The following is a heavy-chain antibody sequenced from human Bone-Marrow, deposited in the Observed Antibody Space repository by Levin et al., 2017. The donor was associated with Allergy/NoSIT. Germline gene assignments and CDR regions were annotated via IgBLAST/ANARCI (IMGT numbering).Heavy chain of an antibody. D-gene: IGHD6-19*01. J-gene: IGHJ6*03. V-gene: IGHV3-15*01. CDR3: ARLGGFCSSSGCRLNYYYMDV. CDR2: ILKKTDGGSA. Sequence: KSGGSLRLSCAASGFTFSDAWISWVRQAPGKGLEWVARILKKTDGGSAGYAAAVKDRFTVSRDDSEDTVYLQMSSLKTEDTAVYYCARLGGFCSSSGCRLNYYYMDVWGKGTPVTVSS. CDR1: GFTFSDAW.